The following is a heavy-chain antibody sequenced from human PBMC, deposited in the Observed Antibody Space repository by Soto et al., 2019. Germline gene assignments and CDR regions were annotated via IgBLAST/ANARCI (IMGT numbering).Heavy chain of an antibody. Sequence: ASVKVSCKASGYTFTSYGISWVRQAPGQGLEWMGWISAYNGNTNYAQKLQGRVTMTTDTSTSTAYMELRSLRSDDTAVYYCARRITMVRGVIIYYYGMDVWGQGTTVTVSS. CDR2: ISAYNGNT. D-gene: IGHD3-10*01. V-gene: IGHV1-18*01. CDR1: GYTFTSYG. CDR3: ARRITMVRGVIIYYYGMDV. J-gene: IGHJ6*02.